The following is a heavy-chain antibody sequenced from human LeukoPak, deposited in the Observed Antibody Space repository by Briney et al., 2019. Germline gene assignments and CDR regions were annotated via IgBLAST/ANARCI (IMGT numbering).Heavy chain of an antibody. V-gene: IGHV1-46*01. Sequence: ASVKVSCKASGYTFTSYYMHWVRQAPGQGLEWMGIINPSGGSPTYVRKFQGRVTMARDMSTSTVYMELSSLRSEDTAVYYCARDRCSYGSCYHGFFDYWGQGTLVTVSS. CDR3: ARDRCSYGSCYHGFFDY. J-gene: IGHJ4*02. CDR1: GYTFTSYY. CDR2: INPSGGSP. D-gene: IGHD2-15*01.